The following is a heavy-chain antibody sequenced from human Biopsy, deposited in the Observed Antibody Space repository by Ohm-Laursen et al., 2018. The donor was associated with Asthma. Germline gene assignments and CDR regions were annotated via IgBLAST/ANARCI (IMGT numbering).Heavy chain of an antibody. D-gene: IGHD1-26*01. V-gene: IGHV4-39*01. CDR1: ADSISSNNFY. Sequence: SDTLSLTCPVSADSISSNNFYWGWIRQPPGKGLEWIATISYTGSTYYNPSLKSRVTISVDTSKNQFSLKLSPVTAADTAVYYCARHSGNYYAQLNYWGQGTLVTVSS. CDR3: ARHSGNYYAQLNY. J-gene: IGHJ4*02. CDR2: ISYTGST.